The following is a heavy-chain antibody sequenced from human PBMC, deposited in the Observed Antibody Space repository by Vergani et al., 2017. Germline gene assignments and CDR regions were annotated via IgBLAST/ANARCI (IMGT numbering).Heavy chain of an antibody. V-gene: IGHV3-21*06. CDR2: IKFPPGEI. Sequence: VQLEESGGGVVQPGRSLRLSCAGSGFTLSSHAMHWVRQAPGKGLEWISSIKFPPGEIFYADSVKGRFTISRDNVKNVLFLQMENLRAADTGVYFCARDITASVKSPPHPDWFDPWVQGSLVTVSS. D-gene: IGHD4-17*01. CDR3: ARDITASVKSPPHPDWFDP. CDR1: GFTLSSHA. J-gene: IGHJ5*02.